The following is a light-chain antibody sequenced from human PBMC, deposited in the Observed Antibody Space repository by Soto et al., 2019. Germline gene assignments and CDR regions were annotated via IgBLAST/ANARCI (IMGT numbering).Light chain of an antibody. Sequence: DIQMTQSPSTLSASVGDRVTVTCRASQTIGSWLAWYQQKPGKAPKLLIYKASSLESGVPSRFSGSGSGTEFTLTISSLQPADFATYYCQRYNTYSWTFGQGTKVEIK. V-gene: IGKV1-5*03. CDR3: QRYNTYSWT. CDR1: QTIGSW. CDR2: KAS. J-gene: IGKJ1*01.